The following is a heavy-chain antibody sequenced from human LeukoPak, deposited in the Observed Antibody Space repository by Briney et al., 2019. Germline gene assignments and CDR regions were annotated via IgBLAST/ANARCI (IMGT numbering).Heavy chain of an antibody. CDR1: GFTFSSYN. J-gene: IGHJ5*02. Sequence: NPGGSLRLSCEASGFTFSSYNMNWVRQAPGKGLEWVSSISSGSRYIYYADSVKGRFTISRDNAINSLYPQMNSLRVEETAVYHCVRGNDHWGQGTLVTVSS. CDR2: ISSGSRYI. V-gene: IGHV3-21*01. CDR3: VRGNDH.